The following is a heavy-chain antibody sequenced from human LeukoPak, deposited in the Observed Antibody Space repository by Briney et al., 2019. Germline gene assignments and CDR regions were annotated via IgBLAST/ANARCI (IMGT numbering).Heavy chain of an antibody. J-gene: IGHJ2*01. Sequence: GGSLRLSCAASGFSVSTSYMNWVRQAPGKGLEWVSILYSGSSTYYADSVEGRFIVSRDSSKNTLSLQMNDLRAEDTAVYYCARVGDHFHWYLDLWGRGTLVTVSS. CDR2: LYSGSST. CDR3: ARVGDHFHWYLDL. V-gene: IGHV3-53*01. CDR1: GFSVSTSY. D-gene: IGHD3-3*02.